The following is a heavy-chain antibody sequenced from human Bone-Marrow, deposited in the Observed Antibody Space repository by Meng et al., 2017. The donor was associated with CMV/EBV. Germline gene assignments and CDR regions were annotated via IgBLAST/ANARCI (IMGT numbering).Heavy chain of an antibody. CDR1: GGNVRSYA. J-gene: IGHJ4*02. V-gene: IGHV1-69*05. CDR3: AQGLMVYED. D-gene: IGHD2-8*01. Sequence: KVHGKASGGNVRSYAIRWVRQAPGQGLEWMGGIIPIFGTANYAQKFQGRVTITTDESTSTAYMELSSLRSEDTAVYYCAQGLMVYEDWGQGTLVTVSS. CDR2: IIPIFGTA.